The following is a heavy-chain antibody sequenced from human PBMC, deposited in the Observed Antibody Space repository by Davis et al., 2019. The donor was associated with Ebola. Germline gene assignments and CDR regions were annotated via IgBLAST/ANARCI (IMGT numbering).Heavy chain of an antibody. CDR1: GFIFSDYY. D-gene: IGHD5-18*01. V-gene: IGHV3-11*04. Sequence: PGGSLRLSCAASGFIFSDYYMTWVRQAPGKGLEWLSYIDSRGHTMYYTDSVKGRFTISRDNVKNSLYLEMNSLRAEDTAVYYCARGPLPGYSYFSLDFWGRGTLVTVSS. CDR3: ARGPLPGYSYFSLDF. J-gene: IGHJ4*02. CDR2: IDSRGHTM.